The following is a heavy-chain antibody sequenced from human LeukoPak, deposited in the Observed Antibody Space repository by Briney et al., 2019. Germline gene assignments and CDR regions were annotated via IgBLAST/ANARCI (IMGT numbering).Heavy chain of an antibody. CDR1: GFTVSSNY. CDR3: ARDADYYGMDV. V-gene: IGHV3-53*01. Sequence: GGSLRLSCAASGFTVSSNYMSWVRQAPGKGLEWVSVIYSGGSTYYADSVKGRFTISRDNSKNTQYLQMNSLRAEDTAVYYCARDADYYGMDVWGQGTTVTVSS. CDR2: IYSGGST. J-gene: IGHJ6*02.